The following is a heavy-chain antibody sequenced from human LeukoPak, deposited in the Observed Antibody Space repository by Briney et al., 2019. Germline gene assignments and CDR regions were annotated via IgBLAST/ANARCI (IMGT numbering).Heavy chain of an antibody. V-gene: IGHV6-1*01. Sequence: SQTLSLTCAISGDSVSRKSPTWNWIRQSPSRGLEWLGRTYYRSQLFYDYGVSVKGRIVINPDTSKNEFSLQLNSVTPEDTAVYFCARDFSGWYNWFDPWGQGILVTVSS. CDR1: GDSVSRKSPT. J-gene: IGHJ5*02. D-gene: IGHD6-19*01. CDR2: TYYRSQLFY. CDR3: ARDFSGWYNWFDP.